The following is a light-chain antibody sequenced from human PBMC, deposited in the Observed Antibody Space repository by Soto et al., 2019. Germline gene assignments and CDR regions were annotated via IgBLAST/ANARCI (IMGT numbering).Light chain of an antibody. J-gene: IGKJ1*01. V-gene: IGKV3-15*01. CDR2: GAS. CDR1: QSVSSN. CDR3: QQYNDWPAT. Sequence: ETVMTPSPATLSVSPGERATLSCRASQSVSSNLAWYQQKPGQAPRLLIYGASTRATGIPARFSGSGSGTEFTLTISSLQSEDFAVYYCQQYNDWPATFGQGTKVDIK.